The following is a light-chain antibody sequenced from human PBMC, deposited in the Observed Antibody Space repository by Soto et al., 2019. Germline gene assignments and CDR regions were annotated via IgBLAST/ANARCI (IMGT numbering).Light chain of an antibody. CDR1: QRISLF. J-gene: IGKJ1*01. Sequence: DIQMTQSPSSLSASVGDTVTITCRASQRISLFLNWYQQKPGKAPKLLIYAASSLQSGVPSRFTGNGSGTEFTLNISSLQPEDFATYYCHQTASIPETFGQGTKVEIK. CDR2: AAS. V-gene: IGKV1-39*01. CDR3: HQTASIPET.